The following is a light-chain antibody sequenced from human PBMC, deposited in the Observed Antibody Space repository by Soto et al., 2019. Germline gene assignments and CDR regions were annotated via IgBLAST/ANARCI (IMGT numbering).Light chain of an antibody. CDR2: RDT. Sequence: SYELTQPLSVSVALGQTARITCGGNNIGSRNVHRFQQKPGQAPVLVIYRDTNRPSGIPERFSGSNSGNTATLTISRAQAGDEADYYCQVWDSSTGVFGGGTKLTVL. J-gene: IGLJ2*01. CDR1: NIGSRN. V-gene: IGLV3-9*01. CDR3: QVWDSSTGV.